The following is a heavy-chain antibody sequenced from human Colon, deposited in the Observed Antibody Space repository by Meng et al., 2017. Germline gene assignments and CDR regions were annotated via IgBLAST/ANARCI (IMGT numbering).Heavy chain of an antibody. CDR3: ARGLYPSTPAQLID. V-gene: IGHV1-8*01. D-gene: IGHD2-8*01. J-gene: IGHJ4*02. CDR1: GYTFTSYD. Sequence: VTSGAGVKQPWASVKVSWNTSGYTFTSYDINWVRQATGQGLEWIGWMNANSGNKDYAWNFQGRVTLTRDTSTSTAYMELSSLRSEDTAVYYCARGLYPSTPAQLIDWGQGTLVTVSS. CDR2: MNANSGNK.